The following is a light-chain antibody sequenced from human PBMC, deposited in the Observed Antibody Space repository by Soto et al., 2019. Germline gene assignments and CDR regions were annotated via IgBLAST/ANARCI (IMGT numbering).Light chain of an antibody. CDR2: KAS. CDR1: QSISSW. V-gene: IGKV1-5*03. J-gene: IGKJ1*01. Sequence: DIQMTQSPSTLSASVGDRVTITCRASQSISSWLAWYQQKPGKAPKLLIYKASSLESGVPSRFSGSGSGTEYTLTNSSLQPDDFATYYCQQYNSYSRTFGQGTKVEIK. CDR3: QQYNSYSRT.